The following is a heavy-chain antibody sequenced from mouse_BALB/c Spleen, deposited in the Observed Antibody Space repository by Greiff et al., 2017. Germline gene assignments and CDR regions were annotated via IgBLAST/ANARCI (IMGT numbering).Heavy chain of an antibody. CDR3: ARLSTMITAWFAY. J-gene: IGHJ3*01. CDR1: GFAFSSYD. Sequence: DVQLVESGGGLVKPGGSLKLSCAASGFAFSSYDMSWVRQTPEKRLEWVAYISSGGGSTYYPDTVKGRFTISRDNAKNTLYLQMSSLKSEDTAMYYCARLSTMITAWFAYWGQGTLVTVSA. V-gene: IGHV5-12-1*01. D-gene: IGHD2-4*01. CDR2: ISSGGGST.